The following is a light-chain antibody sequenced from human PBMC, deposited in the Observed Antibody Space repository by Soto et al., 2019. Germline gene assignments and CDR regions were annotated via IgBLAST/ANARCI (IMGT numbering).Light chain of an antibody. CDR2: KAS. Sequence: DIQMTQSPSSLSASVGGRVTITCRATENINKYVSWYQHQPGKAPKLLIYKASTLKSGVPSRFSGSGSGTEFTLTISSLQPDDFATYYCQHYNSYSEAFGQGTKVDIK. CDR3: QHYNSYSEA. V-gene: IGKV1-5*03. CDR1: ENINKY. J-gene: IGKJ1*01.